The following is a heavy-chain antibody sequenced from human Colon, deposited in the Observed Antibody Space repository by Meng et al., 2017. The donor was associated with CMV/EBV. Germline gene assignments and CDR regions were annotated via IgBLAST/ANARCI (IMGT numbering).Heavy chain of an antibody. V-gene: IGHV1-18*04. Sequence: ASVKVSCKASGYTFSTYAITWVRQAPGQGLEWIGWISAYNGHTDYAQNLQGRVTMTTDTSTSTAYMELTSLRSDDTAMYYCARRGRDFWSGYYYYWGQGTLVTVSS. CDR2: ISAYNGHT. CDR3: ARRGRDFWSGYYYY. D-gene: IGHD3-3*01. CDR1: GYTFSTYA. J-gene: IGHJ4*02.